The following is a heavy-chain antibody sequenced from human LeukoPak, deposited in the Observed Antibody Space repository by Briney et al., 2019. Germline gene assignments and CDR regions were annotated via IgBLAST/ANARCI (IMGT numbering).Heavy chain of an antibody. CDR2: IIPMSGTV. J-gene: IGHJ4*02. D-gene: IGHD5-18*01. V-gene: IGHV1-69*06. CDR1: GGTFSTFG. CDR3: ARETGYAYGRAPLDY. Sequence: SVKVSCKASGGTFSTFGISWVRQAPGQGLEWMGGIIPMSGTVNNARKFQGRVTITADKSTGTAYMELSSLRSDDTAVYYCARETGYAYGRAPLDYWGQGTLVTVSS.